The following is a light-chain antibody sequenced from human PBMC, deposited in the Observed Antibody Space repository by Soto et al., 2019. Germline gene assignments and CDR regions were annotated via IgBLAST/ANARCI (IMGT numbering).Light chain of an antibody. V-gene: IGKV1-5*03. Sequence: DIPMTQSPSTLSASVGDRVTITCRASQSISTCLAWYQHKPGKAPNLLIYKASRLESGVPSRFSGSGSGSDFNINISTLQPDDVATYYYQQYCRYITFGQGTKVEIK. CDR2: KAS. CDR3: QQYCRYIT. CDR1: QSISTC. J-gene: IGKJ1*01.